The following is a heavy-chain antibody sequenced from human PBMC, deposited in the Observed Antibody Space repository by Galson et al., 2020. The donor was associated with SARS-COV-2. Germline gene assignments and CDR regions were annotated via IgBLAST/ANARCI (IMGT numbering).Heavy chain of an antibody. V-gene: IGHV5-51*01. Sequence: KIGESLKISCKGSGYSFTSYWIAWVRQMPGKGLECMGIIYPGDSNTIYSPSFQGQVIISADKSISTAYLQWSSLKASDSAMYYCAILADCYNPTFDYWGQGTLVTVSP. J-gene: IGHJ4*02. CDR2: IYPGDSNT. CDR1: GYSFTSYW. CDR3: AILADCYNPTFDY. D-gene: IGHD2-21*01.